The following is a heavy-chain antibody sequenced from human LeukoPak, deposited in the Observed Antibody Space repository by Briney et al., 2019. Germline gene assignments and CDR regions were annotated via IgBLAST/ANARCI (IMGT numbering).Heavy chain of an antibody. D-gene: IGHD1-26*01. CDR2: IYYSGST. J-gene: IGHJ5*02. V-gene: IGHV4-39*01. Sequence: SETLSLTCTVSGGSISNYYWSWIRQPPGKGLEWIGSIYYSGSTYYNPSLKSRVTISVDTSKNQFSLKLSSVTAADTAVYYCARHLKWELSLGSLWFDPWGQGTLVTVSS. CDR3: ARHLKWELSLGSLWFDP. CDR1: GGSISNYY.